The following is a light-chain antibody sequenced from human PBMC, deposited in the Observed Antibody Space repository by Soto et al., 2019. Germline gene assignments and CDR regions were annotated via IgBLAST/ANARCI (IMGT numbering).Light chain of an antibody. CDR3: QQYGSSIT. CDR1: QSVSSSY. J-gene: IGKJ5*01. CDR2: GAT. Sequence: EIVLTQSPGTLSLSPVERATLSCRASQSVSSSYLAWYQQKPGQAPRLLIHGATTRATGIPARFSGSGSGTEFTLTVSRLEPEDFAVYYCQQYGSSITFGQGTRLEI. V-gene: IGKV3-20*01.